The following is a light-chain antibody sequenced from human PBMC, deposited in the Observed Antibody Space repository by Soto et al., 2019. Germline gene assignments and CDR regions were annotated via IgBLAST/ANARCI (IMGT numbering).Light chain of an antibody. Sequence: EIVMTQSPATLSVSPGERATLSCRASQSVSSNLAWYQQKPGQAPRLLIYGVSTRATGIPDRFTGSGSGTDFTLTINRVEPEDFAVYFCQQYAGSPRTFGQGTKVDIK. CDR1: QSVSSN. CDR2: GVS. J-gene: IGKJ1*01. V-gene: IGKV3-20*01. CDR3: QQYAGSPRT.